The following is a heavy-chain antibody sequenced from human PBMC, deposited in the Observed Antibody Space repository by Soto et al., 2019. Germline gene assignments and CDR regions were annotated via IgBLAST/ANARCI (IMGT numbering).Heavy chain of an antibody. D-gene: IGHD2-2*02. CDR2: IKSKTDGGST. CDR1: GFTFSNAW. CDR3: TTAPLPAGISGYYYYGMDV. J-gene: IGHJ6*02. Sequence: GGSLRLSCAASGFTFSNAWMSWVRHAPGKGLEWVGRIKSKTDGGSTDYAAPVKGRFTIARDDSKNTLDLQMNSLKTEDTAVYYCTTAPLPAGISGYYYYGMDVWGQGTTGTVSS. V-gene: IGHV3-15*01.